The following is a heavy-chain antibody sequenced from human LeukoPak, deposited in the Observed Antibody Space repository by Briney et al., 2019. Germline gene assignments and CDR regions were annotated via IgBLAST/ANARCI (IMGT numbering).Heavy chain of an antibody. D-gene: IGHD2-2*01. V-gene: IGHV4-59*12. J-gene: IGHJ4*02. CDR2: IYYNGRT. Sequence: SETLSLTCSVPGGPISSYYWSWIRQPPGKGLEWIGYIYYNGRTHYNPSLESRVTISVDTSKNQFSLQLHSVTAAGTAVYYCARVFCSSTSCQKTFDYWGQGSLVTVSS. CDR1: GGPISSYY. CDR3: ARVFCSSTSCQKTFDY.